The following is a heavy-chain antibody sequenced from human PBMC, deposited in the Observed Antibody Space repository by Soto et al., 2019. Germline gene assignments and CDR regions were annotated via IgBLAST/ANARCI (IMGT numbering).Heavy chain of an antibody. D-gene: IGHD6-13*01. CDR3: ARYSSSWYVGYYYGMDV. J-gene: IGHJ6*02. V-gene: IGHV1-69*02. Sequence: QVQLVQSGAEVKKPGSSVKVSCKASGGTFSSYTISWVRQAPGQGLEWMGRIIPILGIANYAQKFQDRVTITADKSTSTAYMELSSLRSEDTAVYYCARYSSSWYVGYYYGMDVWGQGTTVTVSS. CDR2: IIPILGIA. CDR1: GGTFSSYT.